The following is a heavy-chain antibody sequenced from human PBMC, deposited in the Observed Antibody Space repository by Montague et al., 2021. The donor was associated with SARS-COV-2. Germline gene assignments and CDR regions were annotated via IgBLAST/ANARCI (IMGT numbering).Heavy chain of an antibody. V-gene: IGHV4-31*03. Sequence: TLSLTCTVSGGSISSGGYYWSWIRQHPGKGLEWIGYIYYSGSTYYNPSLKSRVTISVDTSKNQFSLKLSSVTAADTAVYYCARYFIVASSAPFAADYWGQGTLVTVSS. CDR3: ARYFIVASSAPFAADY. D-gene: IGHD5-12*01. CDR1: GGSISSGGYY. CDR2: IYYSGST. J-gene: IGHJ4*02.